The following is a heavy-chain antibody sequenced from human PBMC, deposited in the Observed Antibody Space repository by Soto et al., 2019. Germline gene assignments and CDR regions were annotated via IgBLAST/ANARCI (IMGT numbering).Heavy chain of an antibody. J-gene: IGHJ6*03. Sequence: GGSLRLSCAASGFTFSSYAMSWVRQAPGKGLEWVSAISGSGGSTYYADSVKGRFTISRDNSKNTLYLQMNSLRAEDTAVYYCAKSDPPRVVVVPAAMQTSPEKYYYMDVWGKGTTVTVSS. D-gene: IGHD2-2*01. CDR2: ISGSGGST. CDR1: GFTFSSYA. CDR3: AKSDPPRVVVVPAAMQTSPEKYYYMDV. V-gene: IGHV3-23*01.